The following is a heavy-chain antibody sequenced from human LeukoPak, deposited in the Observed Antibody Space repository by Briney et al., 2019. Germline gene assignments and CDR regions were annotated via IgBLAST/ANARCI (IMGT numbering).Heavy chain of an antibody. V-gene: IGHV3-43D*03. CDR3: AKVSVITMINDAFDI. D-gene: IGHD3-22*01. CDR2: ISWDGGST. J-gene: IGHJ3*02. CDR1: GFTFDDYA. Sequence: PGGSLRLSCAASGFTFDDYAMHWVRQAPGKGLKWVSLISWDGGSTYYADSVKGRLTISRDNSKNSLYLQMNSLRAEDTALYYCAKVSVITMINDAFDIWGQGTMVTVSS.